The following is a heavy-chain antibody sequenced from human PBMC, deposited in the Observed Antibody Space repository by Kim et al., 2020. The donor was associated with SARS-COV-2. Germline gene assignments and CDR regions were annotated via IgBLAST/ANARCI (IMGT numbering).Heavy chain of an antibody. CDR3: ARRRDYGTG. D-gene: IGHD3-10*01. CDR1: GCSISSNNY. J-gene: IGHJ6*01. Sequence: SETLSLTCTVSGCSISSNNYWGWIRRPPGQGLEWIGNVLYTGSTYYNPSLQGRLSISVDTSKNQFSLKLNSVTAADTAVYYCARRRDYGTGWG. V-gene: IGHV4-39*01. CDR2: VLYTGST.